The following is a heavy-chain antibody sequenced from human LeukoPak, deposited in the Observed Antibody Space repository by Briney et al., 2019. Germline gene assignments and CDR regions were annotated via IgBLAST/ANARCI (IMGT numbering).Heavy chain of an antibody. CDR3: ARSYSRVHGFDL. CDR1: GGSISSFY. J-gene: IGHJ3*01. V-gene: IGHV4-59*12. Sequence: SETLSLTCSVSGGSISSFYWSWIRQPPGKGLEWIAHIQDTGSTNYNPSLKSRVTISIDTSKKQFSLRLSSLTAADTAVYYCARSYSRVHGFDLWGQGTKVTVSS. CDR2: IQDTGST. D-gene: IGHD6-13*01.